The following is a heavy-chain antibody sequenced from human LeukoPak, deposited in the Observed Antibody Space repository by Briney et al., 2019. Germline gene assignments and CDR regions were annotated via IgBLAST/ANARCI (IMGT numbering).Heavy chain of an antibody. V-gene: IGHV6-1*01. CDR2: TYYMSKWFN. J-gene: IGHJ3*01. CDR1: GDSVSSKSAA. D-gene: IGHD6-19*01. CDR3: ARDRIAVTGSRWDAFDV. Sequence: SQTLSLTCAISGDSVSSKSAAWNCSRQSPSRGLEWLGRTYYMSKWFNDYAVSVKSRITFNPDTSKTQFSLQLNSVTPEDTAVSYCARDRIAVTGSRWDAFDVWGQGTMVTVSS.